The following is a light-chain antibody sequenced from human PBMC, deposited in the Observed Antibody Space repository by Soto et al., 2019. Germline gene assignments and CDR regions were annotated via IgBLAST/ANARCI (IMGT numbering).Light chain of an antibody. CDR3: RSYRSRSTYV. CDR1: SSDVGGYNY. V-gene: IGLV2-14*01. J-gene: IGLJ1*01. CDR2: DVS. Sequence: QSALTQPASVSGSPGQSITISCTGTSSDVGGYNYVSWYQQHPGEAPTLMFYDVSNRPSRVYNLSSATKSGNTAPLIISVLQGDDEADYYCRSYRSRSTYVFGTGTKVTVL.